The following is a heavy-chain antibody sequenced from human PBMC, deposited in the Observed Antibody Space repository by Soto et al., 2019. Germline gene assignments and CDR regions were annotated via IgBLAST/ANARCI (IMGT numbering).Heavy chain of an antibody. CDR2: IRSKANSYAT. Sequence: PGGSLRLSCAASGFTFSGSAMHWVRQASGKGLEWVGRIRSKANSYATAYAVSVKGRFTISRDDSKNTAYLQMNSLKTEDTAVYYCTIHGDFDYWGQGTLVTVSS. V-gene: IGHV3-73*01. J-gene: IGHJ4*02. CDR3: TIHGDFDY. D-gene: IGHD2-8*01. CDR1: GFTFSGSA.